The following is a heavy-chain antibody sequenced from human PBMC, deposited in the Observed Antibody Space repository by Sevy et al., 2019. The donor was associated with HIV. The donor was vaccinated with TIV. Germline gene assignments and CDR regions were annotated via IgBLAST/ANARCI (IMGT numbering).Heavy chain of an antibody. J-gene: IGHJ4*02. V-gene: IGHV3-30*02. CDR1: GFTFTNYG. CDR3: AKDFAGPGRRYFDS. D-gene: IGHD6-13*01. Sequence: GGSLRLSCAASGFTFTNYGMHWVRQVPGKGLEWVTFIRYDGSDKYYAASVKGRFTISRDDSKNTLYLQMDSLRPEDTAIYYCAKDFAGPGRRYFDSWGQGTLVTVSS. CDR2: IRYDGSDK.